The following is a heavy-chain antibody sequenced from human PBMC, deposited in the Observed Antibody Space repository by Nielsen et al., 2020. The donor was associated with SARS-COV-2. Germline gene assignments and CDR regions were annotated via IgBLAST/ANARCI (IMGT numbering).Heavy chain of an antibody. CDR3: ARALSITIFGVVIINYFDY. Sequence: GSLRLSCTVSGGSISSGGYYWSWIRQHPGKGLEWIGYIYYSGSTNYNPSLKSRVTISVDTSKNQFSLKLSSVTAADTAVYYCARALSITIFGVVIINYFDYWGQGTLVTVSS. V-gene: IGHV4-61*08. CDR1: GGSISSGGYY. CDR2: IYYSGST. D-gene: IGHD3-3*01. J-gene: IGHJ4*02.